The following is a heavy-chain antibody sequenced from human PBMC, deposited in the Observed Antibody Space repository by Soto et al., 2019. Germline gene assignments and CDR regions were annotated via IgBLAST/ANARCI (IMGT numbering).Heavy chain of an antibody. V-gene: IGHV3-23*01. J-gene: IGHJ5*02. CDR3: ARGPTLPLLERWFDP. CDR2: IFGAGGTT. D-gene: IGHD3-3*01. Sequence: GGSLRLSCAASGFTFDTYTMSWVRQAPGKGLEWVSIFGAGGTTFYADSVKGRFIISRDDSKSTLYLQMNSLRPEDTAIYYCARGPTLPLLERWFDPWGQGTLVTVSS. CDR1: GFTFDTYT.